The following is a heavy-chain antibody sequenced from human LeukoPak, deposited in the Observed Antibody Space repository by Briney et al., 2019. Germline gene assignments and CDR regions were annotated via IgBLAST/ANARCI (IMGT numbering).Heavy chain of an antibody. J-gene: IGHJ4*02. D-gene: IGHD3-22*01. Sequence: GGSLRLSCAASGFTFSSYAMSWVRQAPGKGLEWVSAISGSGGSTYYADSVKGRFTISRDNSKNTLYLQMNSLRAEDTAVYYCANAPQHYYDSSGHRSSFDYWGQGTLVTVSS. CDR3: ANAPQHYYDSSGHRSSFDY. V-gene: IGHV3-23*01. CDR2: ISGSGGST. CDR1: GFTFSSYA.